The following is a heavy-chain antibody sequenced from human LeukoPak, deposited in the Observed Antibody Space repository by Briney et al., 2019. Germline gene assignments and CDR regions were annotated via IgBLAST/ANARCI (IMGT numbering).Heavy chain of an antibody. D-gene: IGHD1-26*01. CDR1: GFTFSSYW. CDR2: MKQDGSEI. J-gene: IGHJ4*02. CDR3: ARRGSYSLFDY. Sequence: PGGSLRLSSEASGFTFSSYWMSWVRQAPGKGLEWVANMKQDGSEIYYVGSVRGRFTISRDNAKNSLYLQMNSLRAEGTAVYYCARRGSYSLFDYWGPGTLVTVSS. V-gene: IGHV3-7*01.